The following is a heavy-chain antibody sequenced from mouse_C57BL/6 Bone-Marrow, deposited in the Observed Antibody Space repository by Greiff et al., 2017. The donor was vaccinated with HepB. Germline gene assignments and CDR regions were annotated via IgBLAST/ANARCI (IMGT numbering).Heavy chain of an antibody. CDR2: IDPNSGGT. J-gene: IGHJ1*03. Sequence: VQLQQPGAELVKPGASVKLSCKASGYTFTSYWMHWVKQRPGRGLEWIGRIDPNSGGTKYNEKVKSKATLTVDKPSSTAYMQLGSLTSECSAVYYCARGRYVDVWGTGTTVTVSS. CDR3: ARGRYVDV. V-gene: IGHV1-72*01. CDR1: GYTFTSYW.